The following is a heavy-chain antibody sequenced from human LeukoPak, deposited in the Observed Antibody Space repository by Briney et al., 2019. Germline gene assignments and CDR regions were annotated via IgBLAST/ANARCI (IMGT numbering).Heavy chain of an antibody. CDR1: GFTFSSYA. V-gene: IGHV3-64D*06. Sequence: GGSLRLSCSASGFTFSSYAMHWVRQAPGKGLEYVSAISSNGGSTYYADSVKGRFTISRDNSKNTLYLQMSSLRAEDTAVYYCAKWAYSDFDYWGQGTLVTVSS. J-gene: IGHJ4*02. D-gene: IGHD1-26*01. CDR3: AKWAYSDFDY. CDR2: ISSNGGST.